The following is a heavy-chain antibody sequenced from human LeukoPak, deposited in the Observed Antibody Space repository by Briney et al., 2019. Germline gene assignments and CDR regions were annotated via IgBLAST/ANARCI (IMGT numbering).Heavy chain of an antibody. Sequence: GGSLRLSCAASGFTFSSYSMNWVRQAPGKGLEWVSSISGSSSYIYYADSVKGRFTISRDNAKNSLYLQMNSLRAEDTAVYYCARARSMTIFGVVIPSNNYYYYMDVWGKGTTVTVSS. CDR3: ARARSMTIFGVVIPSNNYYYYMDV. CDR1: GFTFSSYS. CDR2: ISGSSSYI. V-gene: IGHV3-21*01. D-gene: IGHD3-3*01. J-gene: IGHJ6*03.